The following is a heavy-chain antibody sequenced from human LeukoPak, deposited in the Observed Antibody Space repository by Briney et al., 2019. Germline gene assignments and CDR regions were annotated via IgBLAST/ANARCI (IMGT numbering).Heavy chain of an antibody. V-gene: IGHV4-59*01. CDR3: ASAHSSTTYYFYYLDV. Sequence: SETLSLTCTVSGGSISTFYWNWIRQPPGKGLEWSGFVYYTGSTNYNPSLKSRVTMSVDTSNNQFSLRLSSVTGADTAVYDCASAHSSTTYYFYYLDVWGKGTTVTVSS. CDR2: VYYTGST. D-gene: IGHD2-2*01. CDR1: GGSISTFY. J-gene: IGHJ6*03.